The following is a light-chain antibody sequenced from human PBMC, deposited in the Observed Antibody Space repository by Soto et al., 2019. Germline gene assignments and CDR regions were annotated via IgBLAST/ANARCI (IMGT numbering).Light chain of an antibody. CDR2: AAS. V-gene: IGKV1-27*01. CDR1: QDIANF. CDR3: QKYNSPPRT. J-gene: IGKJ1*01. Sequence: DIQMTQSPSSLSASVGDRVSITCRASQDIANFLAWYQQKPGKVPTLLIYAASILQSGVPSRFSGTASGTDFTLTISSLQPEDVATYYCQKYNSPPRTFGQGTKLEI.